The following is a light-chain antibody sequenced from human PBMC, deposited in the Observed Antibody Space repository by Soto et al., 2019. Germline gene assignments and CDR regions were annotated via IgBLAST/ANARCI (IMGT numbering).Light chain of an antibody. V-gene: IGKV3-15*01. CDR2: GAS. CDR1: QSVSSN. Sequence: EIVMPQSPSTLSVSPGERATLSCRASQSVSSNLAWYQQKPGQAPRLLIYGASTRATGIPARFSGSGSGTEFTLTISSLQSEDFAVYYCQQYNNWRTFGQGTKV. J-gene: IGKJ1*01. CDR3: QQYNNWRT.